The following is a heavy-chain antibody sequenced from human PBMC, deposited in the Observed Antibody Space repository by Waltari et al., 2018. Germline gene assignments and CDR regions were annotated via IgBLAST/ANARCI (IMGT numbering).Heavy chain of an antibody. CDR2: RWDDGSNQ. V-gene: IGHV3-33*01. CDR3: ARQGYSGSSLTYDY. D-gene: IGHD6-13*01. Sequence: QVQLVESGGGVVQPGRSLRLSCAASGFTFTSYDMHWVRQAPGKGLEWVAVRWDDGSNQYYADSVKGRFTISRDISKSTLYLQMNSLGPQDTAVYYCARQGYSGSSLTYDYWGQGTLVTVSS. CDR1: GFTFTSYD. J-gene: IGHJ4*02.